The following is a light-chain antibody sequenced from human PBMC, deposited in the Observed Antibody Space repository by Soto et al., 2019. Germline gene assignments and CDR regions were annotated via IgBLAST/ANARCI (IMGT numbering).Light chain of an antibody. V-gene: IGKV3-20*01. CDR1: QSVSSSY. Sequence: EIVLTQSPGTLSLSPGERATLSCRASQSVSSSYLAWYQQKPGQAPRLLIYGSSSSATGIPDRFSGSGSGTYFTLTISRREPEDFAVYYCQQYGSSPTITFGQGTRLEIK. CDR3: QQYGSSPTIT. J-gene: IGKJ5*01. CDR2: GSS.